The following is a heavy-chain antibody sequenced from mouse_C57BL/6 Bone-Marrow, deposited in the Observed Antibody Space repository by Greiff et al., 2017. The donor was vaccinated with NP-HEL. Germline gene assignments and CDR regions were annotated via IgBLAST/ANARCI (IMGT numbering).Heavy chain of an antibody. CDR3: APIYYGNL. V-gene: IGHV5-4*03. J-gene: IGHJ3*01. CDR2: ISDGGSYT. Sequence: DVMLVESGGGLVKPGGSLKLSCAASGFTFSSYAMSWVRQTPEKRLEWVATISDGGSYTYYPDNVKGRFTISRDHAKNNLYLQMSHLKSEDTAMYYCAPIYYGNLWGQGTLVTVSA. D-gene: IGHD2-1*01. CDR1: GFTFSSYA.